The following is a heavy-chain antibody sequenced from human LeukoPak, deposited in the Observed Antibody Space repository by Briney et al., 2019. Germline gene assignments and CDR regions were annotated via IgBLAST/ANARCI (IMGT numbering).Heavy chain of an antibody. CDR1: GYSFTSYW. V-gene: IGHV5-51*01. CDR3: ARPIAVAGTFGAFDI. D-gene: IGHD6-19*01. J-gene: IGHJ3*02. Sequence: GESLKISCKGSGYSFTSYWIGWVRQMPGKGLGWMGIIYPGDSDTRYSPSFQGQVTISADKSISTAYLQRSSLKASDTAMYYCARPIAVAGTFGAFDIWGQGTMVTVSS. CDR2: IYPGDSDT.